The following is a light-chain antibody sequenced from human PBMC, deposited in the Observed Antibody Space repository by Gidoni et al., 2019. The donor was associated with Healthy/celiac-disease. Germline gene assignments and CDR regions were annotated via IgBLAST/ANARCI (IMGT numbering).Light chain of an antibody. Sequence: DMQMTQSPSSLSASVGDRVTITCRASQSISSYLNWYQQKPGKAPKLLIYAASSLQSGVPSRFSGSGSGTDFTLTISSLQPEYFATYYCQQSYSTPLWTFGQGTKVEIK. J-gene: IGKJ1*01. CDR3: QQSYSTPLWT. CDR1: QSISSY. CDR2: AAS. V-gene: IGKV1-39*01.